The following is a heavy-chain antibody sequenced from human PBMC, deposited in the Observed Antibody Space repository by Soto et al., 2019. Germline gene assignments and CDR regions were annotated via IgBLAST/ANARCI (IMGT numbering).Heavy chain of an antibody. CDR2: IYYSGRS. J-gene: IGHJ4*02. Sequence: TLSLTCSVSGDSISSSGYYWSWIRQRPGKGLEWIGNIYYSGRSYNNPSLKSRVTISVNTSKNQFSLNLRSVTAADTSVYYCAKDSDYYSSGSFDYWGQGTLVTVSS. CDR1: GDSISSSGYY. D-gene: IGHD3-10*01. V-gene: IGHV4-31*03. CDR3: AKDSDYYSSGSFDY.